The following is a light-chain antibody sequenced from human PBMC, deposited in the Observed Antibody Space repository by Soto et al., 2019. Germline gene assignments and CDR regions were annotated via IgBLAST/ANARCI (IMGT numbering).Light chain of an antibody. V-gene: IGKV2-28*01. CDR1: QSLLHSNGYNY. J-gene: IGKJ4*01. Sequence: DIVMTQSPLSLPVTPGEPASISCRSSQSLLHSNGYNYLDWYLQKPGQSPQLLIYLGSNRASGVPDRCRGSGSGTDFTLKISRVEAEDVGVYYCMQALQTHLTFGGGTKVEIK. CDR3: MQALQTHLT. CDR2: LGS.